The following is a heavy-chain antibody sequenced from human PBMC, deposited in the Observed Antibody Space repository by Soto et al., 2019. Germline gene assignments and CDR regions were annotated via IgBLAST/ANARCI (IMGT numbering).Heavy chain of an antibody. V-gene: IGHV1-18*04. Sequence: ASVKVSCKASGYSFTNYYMHWVRQAPGQGLEWMGWISAYNGNTKYAQKLQGRVTMTTDTSTNTAYMDLRSLRSDDTAVYYCARDSPPVDYWGQGTLVTVSS. CDR2: ISAYNGNT. CDR3: ARDSPPVDY. J-gene: IGHJ4*02. CDR1: GYSFTNYY.